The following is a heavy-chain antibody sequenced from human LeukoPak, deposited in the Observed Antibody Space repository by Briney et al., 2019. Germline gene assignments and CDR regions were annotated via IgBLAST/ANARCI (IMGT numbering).Heavy chain of an antibody. CDR2: ISGSGGST. CDR1: GFTFSSYA. V-gene: IGHV3-23*01. CDR3: AKASLRFHSSSFDY. Sequence: PGGSLRLSCAASGFTFSSYAMSWVRQAPGKGLEWVSAISGSGGSTYYADSVKGRLTISRDNSKNPLCLQMNSLRAEDTAVYYCAKASLRFHSSSFDYWGQGTLVTVSS. D-gene: IGHD6-6*01. J-gene: IGHJ4*02.